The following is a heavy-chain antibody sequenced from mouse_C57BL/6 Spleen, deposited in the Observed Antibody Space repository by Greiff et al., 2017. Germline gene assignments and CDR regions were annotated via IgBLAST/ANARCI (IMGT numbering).Heavy chain of an antibody. J-gene: IGHJ4*01. CDR3: ARHYGYNDYYAMDY. CDR1: GFTFSSYG. Sequence: EVQRVESGGDLVKPGGSLKLSCAASGFTFSSYGMSWVRQTPDKRLEWVATISSGGSYTYYPDSVKGRFTISRDNAKNTLYLQMSSLKSEDTAMYYCARHYGYNDYYAMDYWGQGTSVTVSS. D-gene: IGHD2-2*01. V-gene: IGHV5-6*01. CDR2: ISSGGSYT.